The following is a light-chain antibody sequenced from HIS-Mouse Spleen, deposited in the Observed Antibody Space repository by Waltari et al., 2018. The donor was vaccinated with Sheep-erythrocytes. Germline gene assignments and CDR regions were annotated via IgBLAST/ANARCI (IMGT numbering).Light chain of an antibody. Sequence: QSALTQPASVSGSPGQSLTISCTGTSRAVGGYNYVPWYQQHPGKAPKLMIYDVSNRPSGVSNRFSGSKSGNTASLTISGLQAEDEADYYCSSYTSSSTLVFGTGTKVTVL. V-gene: IGLV2-14*03. CDR2: DVS. CDR3: SSYTSSSTLV. J-gene: IGLJ1*01. CDR1: SRAVGGYNY.